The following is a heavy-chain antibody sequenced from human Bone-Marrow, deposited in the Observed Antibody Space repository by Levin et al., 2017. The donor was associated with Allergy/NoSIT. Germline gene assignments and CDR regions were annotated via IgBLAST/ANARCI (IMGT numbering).Heavy chain of an antibody. CDR1: GGSISSSTHY. V-gene: IGHV4-39*07. CDR3: ARERDLIGARAPFDY. Sequence: SETLSLTCTVSGGSISSSTHYWGWVRQAPGKGLEWVGSIYYSGVTYYTPSLKSRVTISVDRSRNQFSLKVRSVTAADTAVYYCARERDLIGARAPFDYWGQGTLVTVSS. CDR2: IYYSGVT. J-gene: IGHJ4*02. D-gene: IGHD6-6*01.